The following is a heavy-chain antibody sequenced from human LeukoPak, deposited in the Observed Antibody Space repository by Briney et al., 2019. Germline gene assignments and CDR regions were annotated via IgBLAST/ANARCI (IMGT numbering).Heavy chain of an antibody. J-gene: IGHJ4*02. D-gene: IGHD1-7*01. CDR1: GGSISSSSYY. V-gene: IGHV4-39*07. CDR2: IYYSGST. CDR3: ARAPTGTTFDY. Sequence: SETLSLTCTVSGGSISSSSYYWGWIRQPPGKGLEWIGSIYYSGSTYYNPSLKSRVTISVDTSKNQFSLKLSSVTAADTAVYYCARAPTGTTFDYWGQGTLVTASS.